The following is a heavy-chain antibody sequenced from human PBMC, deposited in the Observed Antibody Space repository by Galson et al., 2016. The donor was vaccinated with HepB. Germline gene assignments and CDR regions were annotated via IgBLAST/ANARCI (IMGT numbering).Heavy chain of an antibody. CDR1: GVSINSLTW. Sequence: SETLSLTCAVSGVSINSLTWWTWVRLPPGRGLEWIWQISHPGNTNYNPSLQSRVTGSLDHPMHNYPLNLASVTAADTAVYDCVTGDNYWRSVSKGNGGQGTLATVSS. V-gene: IGHV4/OR15-8*02. D-gene: IGHD5-24*01. CDR3: VTGDNYWRSVSKGN. CDR2: ISHPGNT. J-gene: IGHJ4*02.